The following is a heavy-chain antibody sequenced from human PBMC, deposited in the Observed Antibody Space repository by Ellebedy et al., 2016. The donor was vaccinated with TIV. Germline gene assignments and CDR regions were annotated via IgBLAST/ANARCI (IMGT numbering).Heavy chain of an antibody. J-gene: IGHJ4*02. CDR3: ARDLHFAFDY. CDR2: ISSNSGNK. CDR1: GFTFSSYN. Sequence: PGGSLRLSCAASGFTFSSYNMNWVRQAPGKGLEWVSSISSNSGNKYCADSVEGRFTISRDNARNSLYLQMNSLRAEDTAVYYCARDLHFAFDYWGRGTLVTVPS. V-gene: IGHV3-21*01.